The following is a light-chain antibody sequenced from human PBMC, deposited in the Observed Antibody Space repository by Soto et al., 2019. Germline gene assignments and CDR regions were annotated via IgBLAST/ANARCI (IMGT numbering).Light chain of an antibody. Sequence: EIEVTHSPATLSVSPGEGATLSCLASHSVGSYLAWYQPRPGEAPRLLIYVVADRGADIPARVSGSASGKDSPTTISRQQAEDLAVYYRQQYSTPRTFGQGTKVDIK. CDR2: VVA. CDR1: HSVGSY. V-gene: IGKV3D-15*01. J-gene: IGKJ1*01. CDR3: QQYSTPRT.